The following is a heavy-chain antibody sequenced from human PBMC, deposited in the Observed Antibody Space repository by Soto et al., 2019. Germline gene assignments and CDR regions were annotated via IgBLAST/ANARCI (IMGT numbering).Heavy chain of an antibody. D-gene: IGHD3-9*01. V-gene: IGHV3-74*01. J-gene: IGHJ4*02. CDR1: GFTFSSYW. Sequence: EVQLVESGGGLVQPGGSLRLSCAASGFTFSSYWMHWVRQAPGKGLVWVSRINSDGSSTSYADSVKGRCTISSDNAKNTLYLQMNSLRAEDTAVYYCARQWTNYDILTGYFQYYFDYWGQGNLVTVSA. CDR2: INSDGSST. CDR3: ARQWTNYDILTGYFQYYFDY.